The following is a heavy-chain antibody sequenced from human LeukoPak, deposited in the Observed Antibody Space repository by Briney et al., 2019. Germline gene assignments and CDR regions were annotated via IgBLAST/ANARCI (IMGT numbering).Heavy chain of an antibody. CDR3: ARDPAQYYYSSGSVDY. CDR1: GFTFSSYS. D-gene: IGHD3-10*01. Sequence: PGGSLRLSCAASGFTFSSYSMNWVRQAPGKGLEWVSSISSSSSYIYYADSVKGRFTISRDNAKNSLYLQMNSLRAEDTAVYYCARDPAQYYYSSGSVDYWGQGTLVSVSS. V-gene: IGHV3-21*01. J-gene: IGHJ4*02. CDR2: ISSSSSYI.